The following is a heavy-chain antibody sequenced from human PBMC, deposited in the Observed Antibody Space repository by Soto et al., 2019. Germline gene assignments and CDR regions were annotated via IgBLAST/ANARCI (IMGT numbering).Heavy chain of an antibody. Sequence: QVQLVQSGAEVKKPGASVKVSCKASGYTFTGYYMHWVRQAPGQGLEWMGWINPNSGGTNYAQKFQGWVTMTRDKSISTAYMELSRLRSDDTAVYYCARAGCSSTSCVYGMDVWGQGTTVTVSS. CDR1: GYTFTGYY. V-gene: IGHV1-2*04. J-gene: IGHJ6*02. CDR2: INPNSGGT. D-gene: IGHD2-2*01. CDR3: ARAGCSSTSCVYGMDV.